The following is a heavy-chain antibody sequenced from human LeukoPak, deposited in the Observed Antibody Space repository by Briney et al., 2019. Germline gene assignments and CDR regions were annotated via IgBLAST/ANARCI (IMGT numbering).Heavy chain of an antibody. Sequence: SETLSLTCTVSGGSISSYYWDWIRQPPGKGLEWIGSIYYSGSTHYNPSLKSRVTISVDTSRNQFSLKLSSVTAADTAVYYCARFTASGNYYFDYWGQGTLVTVSS. CDR2: IYYSGST. CDR1: GGSISSYY. J-gene: IGHJ4*02. D-gene: IGHD1-7*01. V-gene: IGHV4-39*07. CDR3: ARFTASGNYYFDY.